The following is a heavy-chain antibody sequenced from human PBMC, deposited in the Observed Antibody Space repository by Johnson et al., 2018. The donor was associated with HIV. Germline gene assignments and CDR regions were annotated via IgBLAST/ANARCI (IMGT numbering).Heavy chain of an antibody. CDR1: GFTFDDYA. CDR3: AKEMGSSWYDPWDAFDI. J-gene: IGHJ3*02. D-gene: IGHD6-13*01. CDR2: ISWNSGSI. V-gene: IGHV3-9*01. Sequence: VQLVESGGGLVQPGRSLRLSCAASGFTFDDYAMHWVRQVPGKGLEWVSGISWNSGSIGYADSVKGRFTISSDNAKNSLYLQMNSLRAEDTALYYCAKEMGSSWYDPWDAFDIWGQGTVVTVSS.